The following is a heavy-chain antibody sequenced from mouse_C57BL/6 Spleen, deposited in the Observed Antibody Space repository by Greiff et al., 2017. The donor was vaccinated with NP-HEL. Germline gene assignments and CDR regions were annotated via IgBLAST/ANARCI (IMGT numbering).Heavy chain of an antibody. Sequence: VQLQQSGPGLVQPSQSLSITCTVSGFSLTSYGVHWVRQSPGKGLEWLGVIWIGGSTDYNAAFISRLSISKDNSKSQVFFKMNSLQADDTAIYYCARRNGNLYFDYWGQGTTLTVSS. CDR1: GFSLTSYG. D-gene: IGHD2-1*01. CDR3: ARRNGNLYFDY. J-gene: IGHJ2*01. CDR2: IWIGGST. V-gene: IGHV2-2*01.